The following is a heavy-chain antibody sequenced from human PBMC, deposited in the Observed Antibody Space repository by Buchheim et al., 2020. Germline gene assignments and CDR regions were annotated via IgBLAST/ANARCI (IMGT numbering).Heavy chain of an antibody. J-gene: IGHJ4*02. D-gene: IGHD6-13*01. CDR3: ARRHDVSSSCFDY. CDR2: IYYSGST. Sequence: QLQLQESGPGLVKPSETLSLTCTVSGGSISSSSYYWGWIRQPPGKGLEWIGSIYYSGSTYYNPSLNSRVTISVDTSKNQFSLKLSSVTAADTAVYYCARRHDVSSSCFDYWGQGTL. CDR1: GGSISSSSYY. V-gene: IGHV4-39*01.